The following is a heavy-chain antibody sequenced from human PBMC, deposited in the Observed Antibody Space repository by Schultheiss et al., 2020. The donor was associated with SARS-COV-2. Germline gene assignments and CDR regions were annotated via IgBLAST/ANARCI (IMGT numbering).Heavy chain of an antibody. J-gene: IGHJ5*02. CDR2: ISGSGGST. Sequence: GGSLRLSCAASGFTFSSYAMSWVRQAPGKGLEWVSAISGSGGSTYYADSVKGRFTISRDNAKNSLYLQMNSLRAEDTAVYYCARGGYYGSWLFDPWGQGTLVTVSS. CDR1: GFTFSSYA. CDR3: ARGGYYGSWLFDP. D-gene: IGHD3-10*01. V-gene: IGHV3-23*01.